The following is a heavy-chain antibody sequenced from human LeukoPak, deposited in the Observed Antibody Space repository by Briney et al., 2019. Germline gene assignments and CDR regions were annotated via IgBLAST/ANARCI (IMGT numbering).Heavy chain of an antibody. V-gene: IGHV5-51*01. J-gene: IGHJ3*02. D-gene: IGHD2-2*01. Sequence: GESLQISCKGSGYFFTSYWLGWVRQMPGKGLEWMGIIYPGDSDTRYSPSFQGQVTISADKSISTAYLQWSSLKASDTAMYYCATSPLPCSSTSCYWVAFDIWGQGTMVTVSS. CDR1: GYFFTSYW. CDR3: ATSPLPCSSTSCYWVAFDI. CDR2: IYPGDSDT.